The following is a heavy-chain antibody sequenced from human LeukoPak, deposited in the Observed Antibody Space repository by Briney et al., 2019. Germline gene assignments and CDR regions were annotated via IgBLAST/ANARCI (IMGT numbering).Heavy chain of an antibody. J-gene: IGHJ5*02. V-gene: IGHV3-23*01. Sequence: GGSLRLSCAASGFTFSSYAMSWVRQAPGKGLEWVSAISGSGGSTYYADSVKGRFTISRDNSKNTLYLQMNSLRAEDTAVYYCAKDPVLERFLEWTTNWFDPWGQGTLVTVSS. CDR3: AKDPVLERFLEWTTNWFDP. CDR1: GFTFSSYA. CDR2: ISGSGGST. D-gene: IGHD3-3*01.